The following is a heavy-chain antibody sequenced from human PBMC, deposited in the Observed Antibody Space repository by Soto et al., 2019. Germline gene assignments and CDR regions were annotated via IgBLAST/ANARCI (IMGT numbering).Heavy chain of an antibody. J-gene: IGHJ4*02. D-gene: IGHD5-12*01. CDR3: AREEDDSGYATFDY. V-gene: IGHV4-34*01. CDR2: INHSGST. CDR1: GGSFSGYY. Sequence: TLSLTCAVYGGSFSGYYWSWIRQPPGKGLEWIGEINHSGSTNYNPSLKSRVTISVDTSKNQFSLKLSSVTAADTAVYYCAREEDDSGYATFDYWGQGTLVTVSS.